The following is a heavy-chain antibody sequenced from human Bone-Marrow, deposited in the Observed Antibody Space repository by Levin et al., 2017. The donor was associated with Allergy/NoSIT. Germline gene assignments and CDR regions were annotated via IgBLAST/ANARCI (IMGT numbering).Heavy chain of an antibody. CDR3: ARDAKANCCSSVLYLGTWFDP. CDR2: ISTFSADI. CDR1: SYTFSNYG. J-gene: IGHJ5*02. D-gene: IGHD2-2*01. V-gene: IGHV1-18*01. Sequence: ASVKVSCEASSYTFSNYGINWVRLAPGQGLEWMGWISTFSADIKYAQKFQGRVSMTTDTSTGTAYMELRSLRSDDTAFYYCARDAKANCCSSVLYLGTWFDPWGQGTLVTVSS.